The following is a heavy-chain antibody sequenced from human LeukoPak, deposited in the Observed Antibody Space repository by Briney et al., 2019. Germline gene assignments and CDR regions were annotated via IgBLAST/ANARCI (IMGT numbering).Heavy chain of an antibody. CDR1: GYTFTSYG. CDR2: ISAYNGNT. V-gene: IGHV1-18*01. Sequence: AASVKVSCKASGYTFTSYGISWVRQAPGQGLEWMGWISAYNGNTNYAQKLQGRVTMTTDTSTSTAYMELRSLRSDDTAVYYCARGAYEVWFGESPHFDYWGQGTLVTVSS. J-gene: IGHJ4*02. CDR3: ARGAYEVWFGESPHFDY. D-gene: IGHD3-10*01.